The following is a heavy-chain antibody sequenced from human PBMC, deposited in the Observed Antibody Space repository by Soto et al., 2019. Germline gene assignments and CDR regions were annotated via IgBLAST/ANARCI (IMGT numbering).Heavy chain of an antibody. CDR1: GFTFTSYA. Sequence: EVQLLESGGDLVQPGGSLRLSCAASGFTFTSYAMSWIRQAPGKGLEWVSAITGGGDNTYYADSVKGRFTISRDNSKNTLYLQMNSLRAEDTAFYYCTQDGGSRDWLTVNWCQGNVVTVSS. CDR3: TQDGGSRDWLTVN. CDR2: ITGGGDNT. D-gene: IGHD3-9*01. J-gene: IGHJ4*02. V-gene: IGHV3-23*01.